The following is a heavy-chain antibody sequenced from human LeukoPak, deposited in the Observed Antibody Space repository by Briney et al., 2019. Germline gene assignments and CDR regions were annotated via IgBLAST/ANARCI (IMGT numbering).Heavy chain of an antibody. D-gene: IGHD2-15*01. CDR2: INPSGGST. Sequence: ASVEVSCKTSGYTFTSYYFHWVRQAPGQGLEWMGIINPSGGSTSYAQKFQGRVTMTRDTSTSTVYMELSSLSSEDTAVYYCARALYCSGSSCYSSASDYWGQGTLVTVSS. CDR3: ARALYCSGSSCYSSASDY. V-gene: IGHV1-46*01. CDR1: GYTFTSYY. J-gene: IGHJ4*01.